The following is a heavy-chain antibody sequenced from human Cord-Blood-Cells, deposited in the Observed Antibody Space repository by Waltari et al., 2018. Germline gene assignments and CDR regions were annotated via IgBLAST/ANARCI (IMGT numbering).Heavy chain of an antibody. J-gene: IGHJ4*02. CDR3: ARRALYYYDSSGYYY. D-gene: IGHD3-22*01. CDR1: GGSFSGYY. CDR2: INHSGST. Sequence: QVQLQQWGAGLLKPSETLSLTCAVYGGSFSGYYWSWIRQPPGKGLGVVGEINHSGSTNHTPSRKSRLTISVDASKNQFSLKLGSVTAADTAVYYCARRALYYYDSSGYYYWGQGTLVTVSS. V-gene: IGHV4-34*01.